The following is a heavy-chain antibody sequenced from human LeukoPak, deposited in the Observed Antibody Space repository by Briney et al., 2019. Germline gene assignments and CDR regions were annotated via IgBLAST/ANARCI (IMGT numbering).Heavy chain of an antibody. CDR3: ARYYDILTGYYGADYYYGMDV. CDR2: IHYSGNT. J-gene: IGHJ6*02. CDR1: GGSIITKNYY. Sequence: SETLSLTCTVSGGSIITKNYYWGWIRQPPGKGLEWIGSIHYSGNTYSNPSLKSRVTMSVDTSKNQFSLKLYSVAAADTAVYYCARYYDILTGYYGADYYYGMDVWGQGTTVTVSS. V-gene: IGHV4-39*01. D-gene: IGHD3-9*01.